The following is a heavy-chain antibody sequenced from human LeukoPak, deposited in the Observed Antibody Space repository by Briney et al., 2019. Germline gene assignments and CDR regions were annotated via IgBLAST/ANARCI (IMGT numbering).Heavy chain of an antibody. CDR1: GFTFSNHG. CDR3: ARGGYYGSGNDFRFDP. J-gene: IGHJ5*02. V-gene: IGHV3-23*01. D-gene: IGHD3-10*01. CDR2: ISPSGDIT. Sequence: PGGSLRLSCAASGFTFSNHGMNWVRQAPGKGLEWVSGISPSGDITYYADSVKGRFTISRDNSKNTLYLQMNSLRAEDTAVYYCARGGYYGSGNDFRFDPWGQGTLVTVSS.